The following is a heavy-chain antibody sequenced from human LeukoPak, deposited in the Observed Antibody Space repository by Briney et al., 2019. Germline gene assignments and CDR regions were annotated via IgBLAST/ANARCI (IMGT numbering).Heavy chain of an antibody. CDR1: GFTFSSYA. CDR2: ISYDGSNK. J-gene: IGHJ3*02. CDR3: AREGPHDAFDI. V-gene: IGHV3-30-3*01. Sequence: GGSLRLSCAASGFTFSSYAMHWVRQAPGKGLEWVAVISYDGSNKYYADSVKGRFTISRDNSKNTLYLQMNSLRAEDTAVYYCAREGPHDAFDIWGQGTMVTVSS.